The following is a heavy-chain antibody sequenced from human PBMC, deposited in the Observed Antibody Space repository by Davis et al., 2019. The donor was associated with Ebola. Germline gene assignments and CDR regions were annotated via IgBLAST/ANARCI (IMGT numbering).Heavy chain of an antibody. CDR2: IDHRGDT. D-gene: IGHD2-2*01. CDR3: ASPHQIRGKNFFDC. CDR1: GGSLNDYY. Sequence: PSETLSLTCAVYGGSLNDYYWSWIRQPPGKGLEWIGEIDHRGDTKYNPSLKSRATLSIDTSRKQFSLKLTSVTAADTAVYYCASPHQIRGKNFFDCWGQGTLVIVSS. J-gene: IGHJ4*02. V-gene: IGHV4-34*01.